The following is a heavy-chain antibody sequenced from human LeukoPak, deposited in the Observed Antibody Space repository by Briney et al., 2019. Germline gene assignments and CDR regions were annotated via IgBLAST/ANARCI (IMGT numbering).Heavy chain of an antibody. V-gene: IGHV3-23*01. CDR2: ISGSGGST. J-gene: IGHJ6*03. CDR3: AKCPRYKVVVVPAAKRYYYYYMDV. D-gene: IGHD2-2*01. CDR1: GFTFSSYA. Sequence: PGGSLRLSCAASGFTFSSYAMSWVRQAPGKGLEWVSAISGSGGSTYYADSVKGRFTISRDNSKNTLYLQMNSLRAEDTAVYYCAKCPRYKVVVVPAAKRYYYYYMDVWGKGTTVTVSS.